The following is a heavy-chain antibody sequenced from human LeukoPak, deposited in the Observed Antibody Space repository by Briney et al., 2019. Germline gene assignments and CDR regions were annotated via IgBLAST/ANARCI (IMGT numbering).Heavy chain of an antibody. Sequence: PGGSLRLSCAASGFTFSSYSMNWVRQAPGKGLEWVSSISSSSSYIYYADSVKGRFTISRDNAKNSLYLQMNSLRAEDTAVYYCARADGYNLGFDYWGQGTLVTVSS. D-gene: IGHD5-24*01. CDR1: GFTFSSYS. V-gene: IGHV3-21*01. CDR3: ARADGYNLGFDY. J-gene: IGHJ4*02. CDR2: ISSSSSYI.